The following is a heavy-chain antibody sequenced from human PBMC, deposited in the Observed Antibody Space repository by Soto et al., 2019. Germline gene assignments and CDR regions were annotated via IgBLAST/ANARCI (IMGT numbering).Heavy chain of an antibody. D-gene: IGHD3-22*01. Sequence: ASVKVSCKASGYTFTSYDINWVRQATGQGLEWMGWMNPNSGNTGYAQKFQGRVTITADKSTSTAYMELSSLRSEDTAVYYCARATDSSGYYTEYFQHLGQGTLVTVSS. CDR1: GYTFTSYD. CDR2: MNPNSGNT. V-gene: IGHV1-8*01. J-gene: IGHJ1*01. CDR3: ARATDSSGYYTEYFQH.